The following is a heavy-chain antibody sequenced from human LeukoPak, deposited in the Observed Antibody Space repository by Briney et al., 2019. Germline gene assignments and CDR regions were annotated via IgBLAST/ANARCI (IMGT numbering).Heavy chain of an antibody. CDR1: GYTFTDYY. CDR2: INPNDGDT. CDR3: VRANFLYCSSSTCLFDY. J-gene: IGHJ4*02. D-gene: IGHD2-2*01. V-gene: IGHV1-2*02. Sequence: ASVKVSCKASGYTFTDYYMHWVRQAPGQGFEWMVWINPNDGDTNYAQKFQGRVTMTRDTSISTAHMEVSRLRSDDTAVYYCVRANFLYCSSSTCLFDYWGQGTLVTVSS.